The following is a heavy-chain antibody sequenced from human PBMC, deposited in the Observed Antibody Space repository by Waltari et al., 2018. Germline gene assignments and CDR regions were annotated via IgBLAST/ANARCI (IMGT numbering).Heavy chain of an antibody. CDR1: GYTFTSYD. CDR2: RNPNRGNT. Sequence: QVQLVQSGPEVKKPGASVKVSCKASGYTFTSYDINWVRQATGQGLEWMGWRNPNRGNTGYAQKFQGRVTMTRNTSISTAYMELSSLRSEDTAVYYCARESSSGYAGDAFDIWGQGTMVTVSS. D-gene: IGHD3-22*01. J-gene: IGHJ3*02. V-gene: IGHV1-8*01. CDR3: ARESSSGYAGDAFDI.